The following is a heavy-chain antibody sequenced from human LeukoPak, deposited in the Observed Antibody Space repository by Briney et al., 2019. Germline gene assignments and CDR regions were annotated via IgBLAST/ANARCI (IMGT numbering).Heavy chain of an antibody. V-gene: IGHV3-74*01. J-gene: IGHJ4*02. Sequence: GGSLRLSCAASGFTFSSYWMHWVRQAPGKGLVWVSHINGDGTATNYADSVKGRFTISRDNAKNTVYLRMNSLRAEDTAVYYCAKGGSSSPRSTFDYWGQGTLLTVSS. D-gene: IGHD6-13*01. CDR1: GFTFSSYW. CDR2: INGDGTAT. CDR3: AKGGSSSPRSTFDY.